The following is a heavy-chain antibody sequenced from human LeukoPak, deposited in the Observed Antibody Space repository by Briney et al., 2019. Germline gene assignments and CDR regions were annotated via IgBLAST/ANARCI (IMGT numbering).Heavy chain of an antibody. CDR2: INPTNEKT. V-gene: IGHV1-3*01. J-gene: IGHJ2*01. CDR3: ARDHRTESDGYYFVNELWYFDL. D-gene: IGHD3-22*01. Sequence: ASVKVSCKASGYTFIGYYMHWVRQAPGQGLEWMGWINPTNEKTKYSEKFQGRVTISRDTGASTVYMELSSLRSEDTAVYYCARDHRTESDGYYFVNELWYFDLWGRGTLVTVSS. CDR1: GYTFIGYY.